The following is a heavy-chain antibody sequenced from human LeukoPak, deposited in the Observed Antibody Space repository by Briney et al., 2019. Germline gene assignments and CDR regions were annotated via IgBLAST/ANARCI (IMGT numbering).Heavy chain of an antibody. Sequence: SETLSLTCTVSGVSISTYYWGWIRQPPGKGLEWIGSIYYSGSTYYNPSLKSRVAISVDTSKNQFSLKLSSVTAADTAVYYCARHRGRLVRGVTPYYFDYWGQGTLVTVSS. CDR1: GVSISTYY. J-gene: IGHJ4*02. D-gene: IGHD3-10*01. CDR2: IYYSGST. V-gene: IGHV4-39*01. CDR3: ARHRGRLVRGVTPYYFDY.